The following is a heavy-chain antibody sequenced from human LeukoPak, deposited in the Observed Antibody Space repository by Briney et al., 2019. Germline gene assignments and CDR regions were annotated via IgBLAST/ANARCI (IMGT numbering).Heavy chain of an antibody. CDR3: ARVTMVRGGYNWFDP. J-gene: IGHJ5*02. CDR2: INSDGSST. V-gene: IGHV3-74*01. Sequence: PGGSLRLSRAASRFTFSSYWMQWVRQAPGKGLVWVSRINSDGSSTSYADSVKGRFTISRDNAKNTLYLQMNSLRAEDTAVYYCARVTMVRGGYNWFDPWGQGTLVTVSS. D-gene: IGHD3-10*01. CDR1: RFTFSSYW.